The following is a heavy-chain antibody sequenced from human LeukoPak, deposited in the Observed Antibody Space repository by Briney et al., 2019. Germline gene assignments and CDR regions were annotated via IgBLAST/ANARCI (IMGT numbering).Heavy chain of an antibody. J-gene: IGHJ6*02. Sequence: GGSLRLSCAASGFTFSSYSMSWVRQAPGKGLEWVAVISYDGSNKYYADSVKGRFTISRDNSKNTLYLQMNSLRAEDTAVYYCARDHPPPYGSGSPPPDYYYGMDVWGQGTTVTVSS. CDR2: ISYDGSNK. CDR1: GFTFSSYS. D-gene: IGHD3-10*01. CDR3: ARDHPPPYGSGSPPPDYYYGMDV. V-gene: IGHV3-30*04.